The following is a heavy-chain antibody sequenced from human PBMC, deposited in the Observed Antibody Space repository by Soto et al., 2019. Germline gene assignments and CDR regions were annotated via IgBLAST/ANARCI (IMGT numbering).Heavy chain of an antibody. D-gene: IGHD2-15*01. CDR3: ARGRGGRGDY. J-gene: IGHJ4*02. CDR1: GGTFSSYT. V-gene: IGHV1-69*02. CDR2: IIPILGIA. Sequence: QVQLVQSGAEVKKPGSSVKVSCKASGGTFSSYTINWVRQAPGQGLEWMGMIIPILGIANYAQKFQDRVTITADNSTSPAYMQLSSLRSAGTAVYYCARGRGGRGDYWGQGTLVTVPS.